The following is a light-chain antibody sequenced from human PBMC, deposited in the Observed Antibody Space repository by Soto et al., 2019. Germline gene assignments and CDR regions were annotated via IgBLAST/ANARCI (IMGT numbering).Light chain of an antibody. CDR3: QQRSNWPPRIT. J-gene: IGKJ4*01. CDR2: DAS. CDR1: QSVSSY. Sequence: EIVLTQSPATLSLSPGERATLSCRASQSVSSYLAWYQQKPGQAPRLLIYDASNRATGIPARFSGSGSGTXFTLTISSLEPEDFAVYYCQQRSNWPPRITFGGGTKVEIK. V-gene: IGKV3-11*01.